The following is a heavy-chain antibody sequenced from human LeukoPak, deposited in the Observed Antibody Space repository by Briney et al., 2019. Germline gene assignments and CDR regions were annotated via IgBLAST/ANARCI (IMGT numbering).Heavy chain of an antibody. V-gene: IGHV4-59*08. CDR3: ARHLPRGGII. CDR2: IYYSGST. Sequence: SETLSLTCTVSGGSISSYYWSWIRQPPGKGLEWIGYIYYSGSTNYNPSLKRRVTISVDTSKNQFSLKLSPRTAPDTAVYSCARHLPRGGIIWGQRTMVTVSS. D-gene: IGHD3-10*01. CDR1: GGSISSYY. J-gene: IGHJ3*02.